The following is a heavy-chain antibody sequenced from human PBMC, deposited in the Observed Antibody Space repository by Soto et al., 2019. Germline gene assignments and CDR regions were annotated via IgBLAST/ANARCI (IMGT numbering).Heavy chain of an antibody. CDR3: ARDLPRAFPH. J-gene: IGHJ1*01. CDR1: GFTFSSYA. Sequence: GGSLGLSCAASGFTFSSYAMHWVRQAPGKGLEWVAVISYDGSNKYYADSVKGRFTISRDNSKNTLYLQMNSLRAEDTAVYYCARDLPRAFPHWGQGTLVTVSS. V-gene: IGHV3-30-3*01. CDR2: ISYDGSNK.